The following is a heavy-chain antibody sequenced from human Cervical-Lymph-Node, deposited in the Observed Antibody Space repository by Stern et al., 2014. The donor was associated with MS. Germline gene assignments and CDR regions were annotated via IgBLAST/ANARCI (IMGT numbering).Heavy chain of an antibody. V-gene: IGHV3-48*02. D-gene: IGHD3-16*01. Sequence: EVQLEESGGGLVQPGGSLRLSCAASGFTFISYSMNWVRQAPGKGLEWVSYISSGSRSIYYADSGRGRFTISRDNAKNALYLQMNSLRDEDTAVYYCARSASIGDYWGQGTLVTVSS. J-gene: IGHJ4*02. CDR3: ARSASIGDY. CDR2: ISSGSRSI. CDR1: GFTFISYS.